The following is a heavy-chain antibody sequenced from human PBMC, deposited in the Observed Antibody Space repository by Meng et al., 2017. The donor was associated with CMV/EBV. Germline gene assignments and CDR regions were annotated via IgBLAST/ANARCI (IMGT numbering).Heavy chain of an antibody. CDR1: GYIFTAYY. Sequence: ASVKVSCKASGYIFTAYYIYWVRQAPEQGLEWMGWINPNSGSTHYAQKFRGRVTVTRDASISTAYMELISLRSDDTAVYYCARTYTANDPFDFWGQGTMVTVSS. D-gene: IGHD5-18*01. J-gene: IGHJ3*01. CDR3: ARTYTANDPFDF. CDR2: INPNSGST. V-gene: IGHV1-2*02.